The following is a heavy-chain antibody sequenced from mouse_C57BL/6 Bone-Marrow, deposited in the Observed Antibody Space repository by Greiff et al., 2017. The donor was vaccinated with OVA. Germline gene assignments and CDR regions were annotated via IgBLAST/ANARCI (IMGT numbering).Heavy chain of an antibody. Sequence: VQLKESGPGLVKPSQSLSLTCSVTGYSITSGYYWNWIRQFPGNKLEWMGYISYDGSNNYNPSLKNRISITRDTSKNQFFLKLNSVTTEDTATYYCAREGLRRAYWGQGTLVTVSA. J-gene: IGHJ3*01. CDR1: GYSITSGYY. V-gene: IGHV3-6*01. CDR3: AREGLRRAY. CDR2: ISYDGSN. D-gene: IGHD2-4*01.